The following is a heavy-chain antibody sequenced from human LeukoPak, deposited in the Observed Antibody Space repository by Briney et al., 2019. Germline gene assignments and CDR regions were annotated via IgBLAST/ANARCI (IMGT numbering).Heavy chain of an antibody. CDR3: ARVRSTIFGAKSYAFDI. CDR1: GGSISSGDYY. D-gene: IGHD3-3*01. V-gene: IGHV4-30-4*08. CDR2: NYYSERT. Sequence: SQTLSLTCTVSGGSISSGDYYWSWIRQPPGKGLEWNGYNYYSERTYYNPALNRLVILTVDTTKNQYSLKLSSVTAANTAVYYCARVRSTIFGAKSYAFDIWGQGTMVTVSS. J-gene: IGHJ3*02.